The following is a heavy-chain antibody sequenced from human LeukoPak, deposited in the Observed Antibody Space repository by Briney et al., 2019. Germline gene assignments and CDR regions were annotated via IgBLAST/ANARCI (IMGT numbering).Heavy chain of an antibody. CDR1: GYTFTSYF. D-gene: IGHD6-13*01. CDR2: INTNTGNP. V-gene: IGHV7-4-1*02. CDR3: ATRYSSSHYYYLDV. Sequence: ASVKVSCKASGYTFTSYFIHWVRQAPGQGLEWMGWINTNTGNPMYAQGFTGRFVFSLDTSVSTAYLQISSLKADDIAVYYCATRYSSSHYYYLDVWGKGTTVTVSS. J-gene: IGHJ6*03.